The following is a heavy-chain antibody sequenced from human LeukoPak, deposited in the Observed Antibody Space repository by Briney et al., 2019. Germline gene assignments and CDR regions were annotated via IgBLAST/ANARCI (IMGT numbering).Heavy chain of an antibody. CDR3: ARDLEYGSGSY. J-gene: IGHJ4*02. CDR2: IWYDGSNK. D-gene: IGHD3-10*01. CDR1: GFTFSSYG. Sequence: GGSLRLSCAASGFTFSSYGMHWVRQPPGKGLEWVAVIWYDGSNKYYADSVKGRFTISRDNSKNTLYLQMNSLRAEDTAVYYCARDLEYGSGSYWGQGTLVTVSS. V-gene: IGHV3-33*01.